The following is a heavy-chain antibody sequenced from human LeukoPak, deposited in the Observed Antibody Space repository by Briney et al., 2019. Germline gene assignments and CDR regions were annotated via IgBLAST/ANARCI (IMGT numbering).Heavy chain of an antibody. CDR2: INTYGSTT. Sequence: GGSLRLSCAASGFTFSNYWMHWVRQAPGKGLVWVSRINTYGSTTTYADSVKGRFTISRDNAKNTLYLQMNSLRAEDTAVYYCAKIPVSGYYSYFDFWGQGTLVTVSS. V-gene: IGHV3-74*03. D-gene: IGHD3-22*01. CDR3: AKIPVSGYYSYFDF. CDR1: GFTFSNYW. J-gene: IGHJ4*02.